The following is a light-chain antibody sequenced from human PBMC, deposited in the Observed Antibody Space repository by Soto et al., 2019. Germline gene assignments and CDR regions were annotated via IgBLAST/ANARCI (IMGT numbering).Light chain of an antibody. V-gene: IGLV2-14*03. J-gene: IGLJ1*01. CDR3: SSYTTSNTRQIV. Sequence: QSVLTQPASVSGSPGQSITISCTGTSSDVGGYNYVSWYQHHPGNAPKLIIYDVSNRPSGVSIRFSASKSDNTASLTISGLQPEDEADYHCSSYTTSNTRQIVFGTGTKLTVL. CDR2: DVS. CDR1: SSDVGGYNY.